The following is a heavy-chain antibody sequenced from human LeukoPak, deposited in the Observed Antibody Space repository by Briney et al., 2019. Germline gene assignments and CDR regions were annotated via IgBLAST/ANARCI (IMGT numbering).Heavy chain of an antibody. CDR2: IKQDGSEK. J-gene: IGHJ5*02. CDR1: GFTFSNYE. Sequence: QPGGSLRLSCAASGFTFSNYEMNWVRQAPGKGLEWVANIKQDGSEKYYVDSVKGRFTISRDNAKNSLYLQMNSLRAEDTAVYYCARDLGPWGQGTLVTVSS. V-gene: IGHV3-7*01. CDR3: ARDLGP.